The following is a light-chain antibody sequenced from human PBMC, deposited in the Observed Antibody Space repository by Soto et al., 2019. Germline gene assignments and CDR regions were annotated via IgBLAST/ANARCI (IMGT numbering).Light chain of an antibody. CDR1: SSNIGAGYD. CDR3: QSYASSLSGYV. Sequence: QPVLTQPPSVSGAPGQRVTISCTGSSSNIGAGYDVHWYQQLPGTAPKLLIYGNTNRPSGVPDRISGSKSGTSASLAITGLQAEDEADYYCQSYASSLSGYVFGTGTKLTVL. J-gene: IGLJ1*01. CDR2: GNT. V-gene: IGLV1-40*01.